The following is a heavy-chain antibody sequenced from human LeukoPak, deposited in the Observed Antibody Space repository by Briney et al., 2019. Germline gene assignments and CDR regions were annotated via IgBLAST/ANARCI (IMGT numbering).Heavy chain of an antibody. CDR3: ARGQFGDLFLFDY. Sequence: GGSLRLSCAASGFTFNTYSMNWVRRAPGKGLEWVSYISSSRSTIYYADSVKGRFTISRDNAKNSLYLQMNSLRAEDTAVYYCARGQFGDLFLFDYWGQGTLVTVSS. CDR1: GFTFNTYS. V-gene: IGHV3-48*01. CDR2: ISSSRSTI. J-gene: IGHJ4*02. D-gene: IGHD3-10*01.